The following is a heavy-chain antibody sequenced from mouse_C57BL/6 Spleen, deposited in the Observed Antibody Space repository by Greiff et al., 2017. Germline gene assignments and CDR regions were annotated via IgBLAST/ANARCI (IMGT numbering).Heavy chain of an antibody. CDR2: IDPSGSYT. Sequence: QVQLQQPGAELVMPGASVKLFCKASGYTFTSYWMHWVKQRPGQGLEWIGEIDPSGSYTNYNQKFKGKSTLTVDKSSSTAYMQLSSLASEDSAVYYCARALLTCFSYWGQGTTLTVSS. J-gene: IGHJ2*01. CDR1: GYTFTSYW. D-gene: IGHD2-10*01. CDR3: ARALLTCFSY. V-gene: IGHV1-69*01.